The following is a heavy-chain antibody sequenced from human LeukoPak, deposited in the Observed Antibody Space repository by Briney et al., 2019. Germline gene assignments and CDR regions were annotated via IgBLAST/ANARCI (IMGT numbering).Heavy chain of an antibody. CDR2: IYPGDSDT. CDR1: GYSFTSYW. V-gene: IGHV5-51*01. CDR3: AIYGDTTVTPEHY. Sequence: GESLKISCKGSGYSFTSYWIGWVRRMPGEGLEWMGSIYPGDSDTRYSPSFQGQVTISADKSISTAYLQWSSLKASDTALYYCAIYGDTTVTPEHYWGQGTLVTVSP. J-gene: IGHJ4*02. D-gene: IGHD4-17*01.